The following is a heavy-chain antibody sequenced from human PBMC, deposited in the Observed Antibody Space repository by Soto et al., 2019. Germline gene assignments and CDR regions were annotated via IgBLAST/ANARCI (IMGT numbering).Heavy chain of an antibody. J-gene: IGHJ4*02. CDR1: GYIFTSYW. Sequence: GESLKISWNGSGYIFTSYWIGWGRQRPGKGLEWMGIIYTGESDTRYSPFFEGQVTISANKSISTAYLQWSSLKASVTAMYYCPRGFDHQLVLDYFDCWGQGTLVTVSS. CDR2: IYTGESDT. CDR3: PRGFDHQLVLDYFDC. D-gene: IGHD6-13*01. V-gene: IGHV5-51*01.